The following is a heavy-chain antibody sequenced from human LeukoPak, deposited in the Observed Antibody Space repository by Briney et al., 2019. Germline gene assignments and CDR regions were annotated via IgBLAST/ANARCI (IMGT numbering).Heavy chain of an antibody. V-gene: IGHV4-30-4*01. CDR1: GGSISSGDYY. Sequence: SETLSLTCTVSGGSISSGDYYWSWIRQPPGKGLEWIGYIYYSGSTYYNPSLKSRVTISVDTSKNQFSLKLSSVTAADTAVYYSARGLLLYWYFDLWGRGTLVTVSS. D-gene: IGHD2-15*01. CDR2: IYYSGST. J-gene: IGHJ2*01. CDR3: ARGLLLYWYFDL.